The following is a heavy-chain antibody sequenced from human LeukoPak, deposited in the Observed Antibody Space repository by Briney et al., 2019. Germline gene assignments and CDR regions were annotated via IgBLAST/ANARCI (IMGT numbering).Heavy chain of an antibody. CDR1: GFTFSSYA. V-gene: IGHV3-23*01. Sequence: GGSLRLSCAASGFTFSSYAMSWVRQAPGKGLEWVSAISGSGGSTYYADSVKGRFTISRDNSKNTLHLQMNSLRAEDTAVYYCAKDLIVPSGYYDSSGYSELEYWGQGTLVTVSS. D-gene: IGHD3-22*01. J-gene: IGHJ4*02. CDR2: ISGSGGST. CDR3: AKDLIVPSGYYDSSGYSELEY.